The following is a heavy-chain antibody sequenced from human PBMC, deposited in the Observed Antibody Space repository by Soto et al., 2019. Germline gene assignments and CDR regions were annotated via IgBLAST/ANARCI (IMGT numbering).Heavy chain of an antibody. CDR2: VTIGDGGT. Sequence: QVQLVQSGAEVKKPGASVKVSCKASGYNFVTYAMHWVRQAPGQGLEWMGWVTIGDGGTRYSHKFQGRIAITRNTSAETVYIELSSLTSEDTAVYYCVREDPGLDPWGQGTLVTVSS. V-gene: IGHV1-3*04. J-gene: IGHJ5*02. CDR3: VREDPGLDP. CDR1: GYNFVTYA.